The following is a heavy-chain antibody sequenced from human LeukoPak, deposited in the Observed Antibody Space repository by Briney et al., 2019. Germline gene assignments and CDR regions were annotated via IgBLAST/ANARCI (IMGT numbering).Heavy chain of an antibody. Sequence: GGSLRLSCAASGFTFNNYGMTWVRQAPGKGLEWVSFISSSGGSTYYADSVKGRFTISRDNSKNTLYLQMNSLRAGDTAVYYCAKDAQYYYGSGTYFDCWGQGTLVTVSS. J-gene: IGHJ4*02. CDR3: AKDAQYYYGSGTYFDC. CDR2: ISSSGGST. V-gene: IGHV3-23*01. CDR1: GFTFNNYG. D-gene: IGHD3-10*01.